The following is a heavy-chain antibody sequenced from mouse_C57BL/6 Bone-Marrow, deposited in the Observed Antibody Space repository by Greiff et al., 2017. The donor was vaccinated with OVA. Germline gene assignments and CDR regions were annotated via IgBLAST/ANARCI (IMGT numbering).Heavy chain of an antibody. V-gene: IGHV1-82*01. CDR3: ALTGHYYAMDY. J-gene: IGHJ4*01. CDR1: GYAFSSYW. CDR2: IYPGDGDT. Sequence: QVQLQQSGPELVKPGASVTISCKASGYAFSSYWMNWVKQRPGKGLEWIGRIYPGDGDTNYNGKFKGKATLTADKSSSTAYMQLSSLTSENSAVYFCALTGHYYAMDYWGQGASVTVSS. D-gene: IGHD4-1*01.